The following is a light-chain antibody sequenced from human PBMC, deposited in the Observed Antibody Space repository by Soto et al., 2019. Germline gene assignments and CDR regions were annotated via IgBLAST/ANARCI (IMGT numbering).Light chain of an antibody. V-gene: IGKV3-11*01. CDR2: DAS. CDR3: QQRRNWPPA. CDR1: QSVSSS. Sequence: EIVLTQSPATLSLSPGERATLSCRASQSVSSSLAWYQQKPGQAPRLLIYDASNRATGIPARFSGSGSGTDFTLTISNLDPENFAVYYCQQRRNWPPAFGLGTKVAIK. J-gene: IGKJ4*01.